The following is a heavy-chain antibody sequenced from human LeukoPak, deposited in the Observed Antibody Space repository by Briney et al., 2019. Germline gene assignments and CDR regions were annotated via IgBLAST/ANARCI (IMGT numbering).Heavy chain of an antibody. J-gene: IGHJ4*02. Sequence: GGSLRLSCAASGFTFTTYRMSWVRQAPGKGLEWVANIDNAGSDKYYVDSVEGRFAISRDNAKNSLYLQMNSLRAVDTAVYYCARERWLQPDYWGQGILVTVSS. V-gene: IGHV3-7*01. D-gene: IGHD5-24*01. CDR3: ARERWLQPDY. CDR2: IDNAGSDK. CDR1: GFTFTTYR.